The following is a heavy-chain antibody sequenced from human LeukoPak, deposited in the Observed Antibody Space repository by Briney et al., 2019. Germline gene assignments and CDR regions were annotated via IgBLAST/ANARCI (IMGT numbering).Heavy chain of an antibody. CDR3: TTYVGATAY. CDR2: VKTKTDDGAT. CDR1: GFTFSNAR. J-gene: IGHJ4*02. Sequence: GGSLRLSCAASGFTFSNARMNWVRQAPGKGLEWVGRVKTKTDDGATDYSAPVKARFTISRDDSKTTLYLQMNGLKTEDTAIYYCTTYVGATAYWGQGTLVTVSS. V-gene: IGHV3-15*01. D-gene: IGHD1-26*01.